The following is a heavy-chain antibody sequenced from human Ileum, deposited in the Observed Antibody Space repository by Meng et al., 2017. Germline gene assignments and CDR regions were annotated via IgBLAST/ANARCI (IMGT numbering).Heavy chain of an antibody. Sequence: QLQRSGPGRVEPSGTLSLTCPCAGLSIRGSDWWSWVRQPPGKGLEWIAEMNLGGSPNYNPSLKRRVTMSVDKSNDHLSLQLTSVTAADTAVYYCTHIFDSWGQGTLVTVSS. CDR2: MNLGGSP. CDR1: GLSIRGSDW. CDR3: THIFDS. J-gene: IGHJ4*02. V-gene: IGHV4-4*02.